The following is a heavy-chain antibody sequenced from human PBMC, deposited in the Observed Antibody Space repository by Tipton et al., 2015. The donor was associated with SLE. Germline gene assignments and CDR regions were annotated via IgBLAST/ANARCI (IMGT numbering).Heavy chain of an antibody. V-gene: IGHV1-18*01. D-gene: IGHD6-13*01. CDR3: ARRGYPPVS. J-gene: IGHJ5*02. CDR1: GYTFTTYG. Sequence: QLVQSGAEVKKPGASVKVSCKASGYTFTTYGISWVRQAPGQGLEWIGWISVNNGNTKYAQKFQDRVTMTTDTSASMAYMELRSLGSDDTAVYYCARRGYPPVSWGQGTLVTVSS. CDR2: ISVNNGNT.